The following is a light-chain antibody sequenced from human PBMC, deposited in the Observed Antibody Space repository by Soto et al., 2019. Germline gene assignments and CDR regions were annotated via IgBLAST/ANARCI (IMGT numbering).Light chain of an antibody. J-gene: IGKJ5*01. CDR1: QSVSSSY. Sequence: EILLTQSPGTLSLSPGESATLSCRASQSVSSSYLAWNQQKPGQAPRLLIYDASKRATGLPARFSGSGSGTDFTLTISSLEPEDFAVYYCQQRSNWPRSITFGQGTRLEIK. CDR2: DAS. V-gene: IGKV3D-20*02. CDR3: QQRSNWPRSIT.